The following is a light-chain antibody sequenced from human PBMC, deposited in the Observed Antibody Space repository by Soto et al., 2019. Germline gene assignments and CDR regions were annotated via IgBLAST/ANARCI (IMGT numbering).Light chain of an antibody. CDR2: AAS. V-gene: IGKV1-8*01. J-gene: IGKJ1*01. Sequence: AIRMTQSPSSLSASTGDRVTITCRASQGISSYLAWYQQKPGKAPKLLIYAASTLQSGVPSRFSGSGSGTDFTLTIRCLQSEDHATYYCQQYYGYTWTFGQGTKVDIK. CDR1: QGISSY. CDR3: QQYYGYTWT.